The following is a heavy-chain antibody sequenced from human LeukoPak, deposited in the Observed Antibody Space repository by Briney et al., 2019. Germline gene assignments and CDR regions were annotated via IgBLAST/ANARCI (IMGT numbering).Heavy chain of an antibody. V-gene: IGHV1-46*01. D-gene: IGHD1-26*01. CDR2: INPSGGST. CDR3: ARKYSGNYYNYFDY. J-gene: IGHJ4*02. Sequence: ASVTVSCTASGYTFTSYYIHWVRQAPGQGLEWMGIINPSGGSTTYAQKFQGRVTMTRDTSTSTVYMELSSLRSEDTAVYYCARKYSGNYYNYFDYWGQGTLVTVSS. CDR1: GYTFTSYY.